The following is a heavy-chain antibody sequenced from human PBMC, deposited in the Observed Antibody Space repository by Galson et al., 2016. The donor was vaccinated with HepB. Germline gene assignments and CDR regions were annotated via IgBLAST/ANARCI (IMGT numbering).Heavy chain of an antibody. Sequence: SLRLSCAASGFTFSSYSMNWVRQAPGKGLEWVSYISFSTSIIYYADSVKGRFTIFRDNAKNSLYLQMNSLRAEDTAVYYCARDPAEGSSSWYYFDYWGQGTLVTVAS. CDR2: ISFSTSII. D-gene: IGHD6-13*01. CDR3: ARDPAEGSSSWYYFDY. CDR1: GFTFSSYS. J-gene: IGHJ4*02. V-gene: IGHV3-48*01.